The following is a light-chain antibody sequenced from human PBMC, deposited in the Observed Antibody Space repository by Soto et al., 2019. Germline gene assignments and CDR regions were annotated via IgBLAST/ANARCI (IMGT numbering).Light chain of an antibody. CDR1: SSDVGGYDY. Sequence: QSVLTQPPSASGSPGQSVTSSCTGSSSDVGGYDYVSWYQQHPGKAPKLLIYEVSKRPSGVPDRFSGSKSGNTASLTVSGLQAEDEADYYCSSYAGTATLYVFGIGTKVTV. V-gene: IGLV2-8*01. J-gene: IGLJ1*01. CDR3: SSYAGTATLYV. CDR2: EVS.